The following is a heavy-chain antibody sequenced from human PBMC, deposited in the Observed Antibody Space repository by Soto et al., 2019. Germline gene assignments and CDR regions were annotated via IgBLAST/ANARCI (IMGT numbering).Heavy chain of an antibody. CDR1: GVTISGDW. Sequence: EVQLVESGGDLVQPGGSLRLSCAASGVTISGDWMHWVRQAPGKGLEWVSRINGDGSRTNYADSVSGRFTISRDNARNTVHLQMNSLSVDDTAVYYCARACCREQNWFDPWGQGTLVTVSS. V-gene: IGHV3-74*01. J-gene: IGHJ5*02. CDR3: ARACCREQNWFDP. D-gene: IGHD2-15*01. CDR2: INGDGSRT.